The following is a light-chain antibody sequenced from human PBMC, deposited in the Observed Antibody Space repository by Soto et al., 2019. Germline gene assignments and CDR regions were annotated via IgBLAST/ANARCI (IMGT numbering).Light chain of an antibody. CDR3: QQFNV. CDR1: QTVNSR. V-gene: IGKV3-11*01. J-gene: IGKJ4*01. Sequence: EIVLTQSPATLSSSPGERATLSCRASQTVNSRLAWYQHKPGQAPRLLIYGASSRATGIPDRFSGSGSGTDFTLTISSLQPEDFATYYCQQFNVFGGGTKVDIK. CDR2: GAS.